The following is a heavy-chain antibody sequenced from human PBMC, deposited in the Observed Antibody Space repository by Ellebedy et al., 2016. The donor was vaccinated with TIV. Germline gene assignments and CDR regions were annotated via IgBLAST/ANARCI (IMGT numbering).Heavy chain of an antibody. J-gene: IGHJ4*02. CDR1: GFTFSNYG. CDR2: ISYDGSFK. Sequence: GESLKISCAASGFTFSNYGMHWVRQAPGKGLEWVAVISYDGSFKYYADSVMGRFTISRDNSKNTLYLQMNSLRPEDTAVFYCAKDRSLGSGSYYQDHWGQGTLVTVSS. V-gene: IGHV3-30*18. D-gene: IGHD3-22*01. CDR3: AKDRSLGSGSYYQDH.